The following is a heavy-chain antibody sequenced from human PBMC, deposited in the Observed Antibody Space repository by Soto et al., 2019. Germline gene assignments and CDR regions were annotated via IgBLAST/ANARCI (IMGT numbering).Heavy chain of an antibody. D-gene: IGHD3-16*02. CDR3: AREPSSRITFGGVIVTDY. Sequence: QVQLQESGPGLVKPSQTLSLTCTVSGGSISSGDYYWSWIRQPPGKGLEWIGYIYYSGSTYYNPSLKSRVTISVDTSKNQFSLKLSSVTAADTAVYYCAREPSSRITFGGVIVTDYWGQGTLVTVSS. J-gene: IGHJ4*02. CDR1: GGSISSGDYY. V-gene: IGHV4-30-4*01. CDR2: IYYSGST.